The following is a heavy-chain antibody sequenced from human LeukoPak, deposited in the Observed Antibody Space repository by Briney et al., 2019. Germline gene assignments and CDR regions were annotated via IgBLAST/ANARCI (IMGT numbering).Heavy chain of an antibody. CDR1: GFTFDDYA. D-gene: IGHD3-22*01. CDR2: ISWNSGSI. Sequence: GGSLRLSCAASGFTFDDYAMHWVRHAPGKGLEWVSGISWNSGSIGYADSVKGRFTISRDNAKNSLYLQMNSLRAEDTALYYCAKAPGEGYDSSGYYFDYWGQGTLVTVSS. V-gene: IGHV3-9*01. CDR3: AKAPGEGYDSSGYYFDY. J-gene: IGHJ4*02.